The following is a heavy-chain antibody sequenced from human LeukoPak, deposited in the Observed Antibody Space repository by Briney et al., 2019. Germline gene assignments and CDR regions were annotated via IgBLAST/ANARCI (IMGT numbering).Heavy chain of an antibody. CDR1: GYSISTGYY. D-gene: IGHD3-10*01. CDR3: ARTWFGELSLMGY. V-gene: IGHV4-38-2*02. J-gene: IGHJ4*02. Sequence: SETLSLTCTVSGYSISTGYYWGWVRQPPGKGLEWLGSIYYSGSTYYNPSLKSRVTISVDTSKNQFSLKLSSVTAADTAVYYCARTWFGELSLMGYWGQGTLVTVSS. CDR2: IYYSGST.